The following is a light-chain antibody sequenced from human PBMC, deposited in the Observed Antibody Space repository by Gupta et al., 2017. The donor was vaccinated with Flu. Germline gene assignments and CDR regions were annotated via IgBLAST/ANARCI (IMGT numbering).Light chain of an antibody. V-gene: IGKV3-20*01. J-gene: IGKJ1*01. CDR1: QTVTSRN. CDR2: GAS. CDR3: QQYWNSQLT. Sequence: EVVLTQSPGTLSLSPGERSTRSCRASQTVTSRNLAWYQQKPGQAPRLLMYGASSRATGIPDRFSGSGSSTEFTLTISTLETEDSAVYYCQQYWNSQLTFGQGTQVEIK.